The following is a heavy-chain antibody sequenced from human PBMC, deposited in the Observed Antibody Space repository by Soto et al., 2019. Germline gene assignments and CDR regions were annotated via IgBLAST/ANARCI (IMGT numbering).Heavy chain of an antibody. CDR2: ISSNGGRT. J-gene: IGHJ6*04. CDR1: GFSFSRFA. V-gene: IGHV3-64D*06. Sequence: GGSLRLSCSASGFSFSRFALHWVRQAPGKGLEYVSAISSNGGRTFYADSVKGRFTISRDNSKNTLYLQMTSLRAEDTALYYCVKDSGDIVVVVGAYYYYGMDVWGKGTKVTVSS. CDR3: VKDSGDIVVVVGAYYYYGMDV. D-gene: IGHD2-15*01.